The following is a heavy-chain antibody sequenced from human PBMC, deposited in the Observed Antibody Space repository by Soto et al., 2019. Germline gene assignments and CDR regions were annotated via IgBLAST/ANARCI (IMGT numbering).Heavy chain of an antibody. CDR1: GGSISSYY. CDR3: ARDQGYSSSWYMGYYYYYYGMDV. CDR2: IYYSGST. J-gene: IGHJ6*02. Sequence: SETLSLTCTVSGGSISSYYWSWIRQPPGKGLEWIGYIYYSGSTNYNPSLKSRVTISVDTSKNQFSLKLSSVTAADTAVYYCARDQGYSSSWYMGYYYYYYGMDVWGQGTTVTVSS. D-gene: IGHD6-13*01. V-gene: IGHV4-59*01.